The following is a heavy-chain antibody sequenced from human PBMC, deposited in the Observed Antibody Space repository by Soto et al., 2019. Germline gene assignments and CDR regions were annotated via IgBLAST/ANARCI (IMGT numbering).Heavy chain of an antibody. D-gene: IGHD2-2*03. V-gene: IGHV1-18*01. CDR2: ISAYNGNT. Sequence: ASVKVSCKASGYTFTSYGISWVRQAPGQGLEWMGWISAYNGNTNYAQKLQGRVTMTTDTSTSTAYMELRSLRSDDTAVYYCASGYCSSTSCYYYGMDVWGQGTTVTVSS. CDR1: GYTFTSYG. CDR3: ASGYCSSTSCYYYGMDV. J-gene: IGHJ6*02.